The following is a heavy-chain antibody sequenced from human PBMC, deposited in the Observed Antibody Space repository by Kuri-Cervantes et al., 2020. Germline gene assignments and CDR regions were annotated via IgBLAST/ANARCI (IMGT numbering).Heavy chain of an antibody. CDR1: GYTFTSYG. Sequence: ASVKVSCKASGYTFTSYGISWVRQAPGQGLEWMGWISAYNGNTNYAQKLQGRVTITADKSTSTAYMELSSLRSEDTAVYYCGTSCYGEYYYYMDVWGKGTTVTVSS. D-gene: IGHD2-2*01. J-gene: IGHJ6*03. CDR3: GTSCYGEYYYYMDV. V-gene: IGHV1-18*01. CDR2: ISAYNGNT.